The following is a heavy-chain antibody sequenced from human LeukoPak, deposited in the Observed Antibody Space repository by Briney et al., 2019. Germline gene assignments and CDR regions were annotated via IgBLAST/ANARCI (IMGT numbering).Heavy chain of an antibody. D-gene: IGHD2/OR15-2a*01. V-gene: IGHV3-7*03. J-gene: IGHJ6*03. CDR1: GFTFSNYW. CDR3: VRVLPVTSYYYYYMDV. Sequence: GGSLRLSCVASGFTFSNYWMSWVRQAPGKGLEWVANIKQDGSEKYYVDSVKGRFTISRDNSKNTLYLQMNSLRAEDTAVYYCVRVLPVTSYYYYYMDVWGKGTTVTVSS. CDR2: IKQDGSEK.